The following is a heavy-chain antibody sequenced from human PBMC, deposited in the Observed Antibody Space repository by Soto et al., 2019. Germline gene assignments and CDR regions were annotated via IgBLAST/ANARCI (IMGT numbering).Heavy chain of an antibody. CDR3: ARGNMDV. Sequence: GGSLRLSCAASGFTFSSYGMHWVRQAPGKGPEWVAFISGDGSNTEYVDSVRGRITISRDNSKKMLYLQMNSLRADDTALYYCARGNMDVWGQGTTVTVSS. D-gene: IGHD1-1*01. J-gene: IGHJ6*02. V-gene: IGHV3-30*03. CDR1: GFTFSSYG. CDR2: ISGDGSNT.